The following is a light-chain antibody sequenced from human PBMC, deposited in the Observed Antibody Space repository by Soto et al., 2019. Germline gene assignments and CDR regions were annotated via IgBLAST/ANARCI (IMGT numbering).Light chain of an antibody. J-gene: IGLJ1*01. CDR2: GAS. CDR1: SMNVGGYNY. Sequence: QSALTQPASVSGPPGQSITLSCPGTSMNVGGYNYVSWYQQHPGNAPKLMIYGASNRPSGVSNRFSGSKSGNTASLTISGLNADDEADYYCRSYSSTNTVVVGTGTKLTVL. V-gene: IGLV2-14*01. CDR3: RSYSSTNTVV.